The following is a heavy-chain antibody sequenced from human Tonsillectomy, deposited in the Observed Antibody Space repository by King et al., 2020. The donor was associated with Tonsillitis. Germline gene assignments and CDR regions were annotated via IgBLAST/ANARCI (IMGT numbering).Heavy chain of an antibody. CDR1: GFTFSDSY. CDR3: ARGHRELGGAFDI. J-gene: IGHJ3*02. CDR2: ISSSGNSI. V-gene: IGHV3-11*01. Sequence: VQLVESGGGFVKPGGSLRLSCAASGFTFSDSYMSWIRQAPGKGLECVSYISSSGNSIYYADSVKGRFTISRDNAKNSLYLQMNSLRAEDTAIYYCARGHRELGGAFDIWGQGTVVTVSS. D-gene: IGHD1-7*01.